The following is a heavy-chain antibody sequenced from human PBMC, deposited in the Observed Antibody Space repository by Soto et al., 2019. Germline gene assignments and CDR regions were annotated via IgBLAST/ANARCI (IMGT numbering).Heavy chain of an antibody. CDR3: ARAVQLWLRRSSYYGMDV. CDR1: GYTFTSYD. Sequence: RASVKVSCKASGYTFTSYDINWVRQATGQGLEWMGWMNPNSGNTGYAQKFQGRVTMTRNTSISTAYMELSSLRSEDTAVYYCARAVQLWLRRSSYYGMDVWGQGTTVTVSS. D-gene: IGHD5-18*01. V-gene: IGHV1-8*01. J-gene: IGHJ6*02. CDR2: MNPNSGNT.